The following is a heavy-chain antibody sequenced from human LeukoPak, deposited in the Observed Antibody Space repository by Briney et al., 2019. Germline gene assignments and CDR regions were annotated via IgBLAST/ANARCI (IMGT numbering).Heavy chain of an antibody. V-gene: IGHV3-9*03. CDR3: ARGGFGETAYYYMDV. CDR2: ISWNSGSI. D-gene: IGHD3-10*01. Sequence: GGSLRLSCAASGFTFDDYAMHWVRQAPGKGLEWVSYISWNSGSIGYAHSVKGRFTISRDNAKNSLYLQMNSLRAEDMALYYCARGGFGETAYYYMDVWGKGTTVTVSS. CDR1: GFTFDDYA. J-gene: IGHJ6*03.